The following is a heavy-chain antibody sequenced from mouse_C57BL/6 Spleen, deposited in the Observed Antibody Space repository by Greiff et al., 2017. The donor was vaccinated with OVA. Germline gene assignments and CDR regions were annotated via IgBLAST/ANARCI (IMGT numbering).Heavy chain of an antibody. CDR1: GYAFSSSW. J-gene: IGHJ1*03. D-gene: IGHD1-1*01. CDR2: IYPGDGDT. V-gene: IGHV1-82*01. Sequence: VKLMESGPELVKPGASVKISCKASGYAFSSSWMNWVKQRPGKGLEWIGRIYPGDGDTNYNGKFKGKATLTADKSSSTAYMQLSSLTSEDSAVYFCASYYYGSSSLFVWGTGTTVTVSS. CDR3: ASYYYGSSSLFV.